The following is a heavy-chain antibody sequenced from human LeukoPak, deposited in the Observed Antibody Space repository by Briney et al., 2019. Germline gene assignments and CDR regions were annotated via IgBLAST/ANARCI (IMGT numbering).Heavy chain of an antibody. CDR3: ARASQLLGGWFDP. V-gene: IGHV3-74*01. CDR1: GFTFSSYW. J-gene: IGHJ5*02. D-gene: IGHD2-2*01. Sequence: GGSLRLSCAASGFTFSSYWMHWVRQAPGKGLVWVSRINSDGSSTSYADSVKGRFTISRDNSKNTLYLQMGSLRTEDMAVYYCARASQLLGGWFDPWGQGTLVTVSS. CDR2: INSDGSST.